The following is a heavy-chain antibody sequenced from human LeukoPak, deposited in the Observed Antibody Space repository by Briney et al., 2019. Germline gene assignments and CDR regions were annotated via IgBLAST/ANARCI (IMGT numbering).Heavy chain of an antibody. CDR3: ARGVTMVRGDPAFDI. J-gene: IGHJ3*02. CDR2: IYYSGST. D-gene: IGHD3-10*01. Sequence: SETLSLTCTVSGGSVSSGSYYWGWVRQPPGKGLEWIGYIYYSGSTNYNPSLKSRVTISVDTSKNQFSLKLSSVTAADTAVYYCARGVTMVRGDPAFDIWGQGTMVTVSS. V-gene: IGHV4-61*01. CDR1: GGSVSSGSYY.